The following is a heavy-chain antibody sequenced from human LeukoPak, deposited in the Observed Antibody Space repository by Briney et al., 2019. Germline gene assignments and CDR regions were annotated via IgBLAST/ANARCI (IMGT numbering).Heavy chain of an antibody. J-gene: IGHJ4*02. CDR3: ARAILAAPYYFDY. Sequence: PSETLSLTCTVSGGSISSGGYYWSWIRQHPGQGLEWIGYIYYSGSTYYNPSLKSRVTISVDTSKNQFSLKLSSVTAADTAVYYCARAILAAPYYFDYWGQGTLVTVSS. V-gene: IGHV4-31*03. D-gene: IGHD6-6*01. CDR2: IYYSGST. CDR1: GGSISSGGYY.